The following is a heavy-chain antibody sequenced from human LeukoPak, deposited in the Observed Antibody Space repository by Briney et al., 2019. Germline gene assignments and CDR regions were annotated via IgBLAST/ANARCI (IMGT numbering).Heavy chain of an antibody. Sequence: SETLSLTCTVSGGSISSTRYYWGWIRQPPGKGLEWIGSIYYSGSTYYKPSLKSRVTMSVDRSKNQFSLKLSSVTAADTAVYYCARERGEGYSSSWYYYYYMDVWGKGTTVTISS. CDR2: IYYSGST. J-gene: IGHJ6*03. CDR3: ARERGEGYSSSWYYYYYMDV. CDR1: GGSISSTRYY. V-gene: IGHV4-39*07. D-gene: IGHD6-13*01.